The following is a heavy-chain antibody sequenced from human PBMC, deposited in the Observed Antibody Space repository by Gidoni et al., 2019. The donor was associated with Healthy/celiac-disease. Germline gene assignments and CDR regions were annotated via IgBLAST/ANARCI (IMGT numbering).Heavy chain of an antibody. V-gene: IGHV3-11*06. J-gene: IGHJ4*02. CDR1: GFTFSDYY. CDR2: ISSSSSYT. D-gene: IGHD5-12*01. CDR3: ARVDSGYDLIDY. Sequence: QVQLVESGGGLVQPGGSLRLPCAASGFTFSDYYMSWIRQAPGKGLEWVSYISSSSSYTNYADSVKGRFTISRDNAKNSLYLQMNSLRAEDTAVYYCARVDSGYDLIDYWGQGTLVTVSS.